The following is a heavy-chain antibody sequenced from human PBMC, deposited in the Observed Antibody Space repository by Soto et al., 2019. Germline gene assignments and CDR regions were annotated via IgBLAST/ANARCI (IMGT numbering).Heavy chain of an antibody. Sequence: QVQLVQSGPEVKKPGASVKVSCKGSGYTFSNYGVTWVRQAPGQGLERLGWVSAYNRNTDYAQKFEDRATMTIDTSTNTAYLELRGLTPDERAVYYCARERRWEPLLYWGQGTL. CDR1: GYTFSNYG. CDR2: VSAYNRNT. CDR3: ARERRWEPLLY. J-gene: IGHJ4*02. V-gene: IGHV1-18*01. D-gene: IGHD1-26*01.